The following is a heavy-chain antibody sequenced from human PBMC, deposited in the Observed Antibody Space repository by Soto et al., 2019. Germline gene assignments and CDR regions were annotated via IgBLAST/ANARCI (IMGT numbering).Heavy chain of an antibody. CDR2: IYYSGST. J-gene: IGHJ4*02. V-gene: IGHV4-59*01. CDR1: GGSISSYY. CDR3: GRDSGGNYFSRLSYLDY. D-gene: IGHD2-15*01. Sequence: SETLSLTCTVSGGSISSYYWSWIRQPPGKGLEWIGYIYYSGSTNYNPSLKSRVTISVDTSKNQFSLKLSSVTAADTAVYYCGRDSGGNYFSRLSYLDYWGQGTLVTVSS.